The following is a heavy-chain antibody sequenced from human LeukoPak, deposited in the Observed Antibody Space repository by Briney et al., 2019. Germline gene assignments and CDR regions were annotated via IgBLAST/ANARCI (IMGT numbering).Heavy chain of an antibody. J-gene: IGHJ4*02. CDR3: AKDSSGYYSGLNY. Sequence: GGSLRLSCAASGFTFSSYAMSWVPQAPGKGLEWVSDISGSGGSKYYADSVRGRFTISRDNSKNTLDLQMNSLRAEDTAVYYCAKDSSGYYSGLNYWGQGTLVTVSS. CDR2: ISGSGGSK. CDR1: GFTFSSYA. V-gene: IGHV3-23*01. D-gene: IGHD3-22*01.